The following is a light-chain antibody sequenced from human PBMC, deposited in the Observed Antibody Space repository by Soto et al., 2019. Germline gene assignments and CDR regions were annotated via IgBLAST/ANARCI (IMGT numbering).Light chain of an antibody. CDR2: DVS. CDR3: QQYNNWPWT. Sequence: EIVLTQSPATLSLSPGEGATLSCRARQSITNYLAWYQQKPGQAPRLLIYDVSNRASGIPARFSGSGSGTDFTLTISSLEPEDFAVYYCQQYNNWPWTFGQGTKVDI. V-gene: IGKV3-11*01. CDR1: QSITNY. J-gene: IGKJ1*01.